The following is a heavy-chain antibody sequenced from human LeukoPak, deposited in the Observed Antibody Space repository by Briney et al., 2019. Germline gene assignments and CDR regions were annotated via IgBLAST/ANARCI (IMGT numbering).Heavy chain of an antibody. CDR3: AKGMTGTTVS. J-gene: IGHJ5*02. D-gene: IGHD1-7*01. Sequence: GGSLRLPCAASGFTFSSYGMHWVRQAPGKGLEWVAVISYDGSNKYYADSVKGRFTISRDNSKNTLYLQMNSLRAEDTAVYYCAKGMTGTTVSWGQGTLVTVSS. CDR1: GFTFSSYG. V-gene: IGHV3-30*18. CDR2: ISYDGSNK.